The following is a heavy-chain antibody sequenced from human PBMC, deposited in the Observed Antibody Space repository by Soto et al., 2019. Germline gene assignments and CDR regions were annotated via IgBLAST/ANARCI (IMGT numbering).Heavy chain of an antibody. D-gene: IGHD6-13*01. J-gene: IGHJ4*02. V-gene: IGHV3-30*18. CDR2: ISHDGNDK. Sequence: QVQLVESGGGVVQPGRSLRLSCVASGFTFSSNGMHWVRQAPGKGLEWVAVISHDGNDKYYADSVKGRFTTSRDNSKNTLYLQMNSLRDEDTALYYCAKDRSSTWYFDSWGQGTLVTVSS. CDR3: AKDRSSTWYFDS. CDR1: GFTFSSNG.